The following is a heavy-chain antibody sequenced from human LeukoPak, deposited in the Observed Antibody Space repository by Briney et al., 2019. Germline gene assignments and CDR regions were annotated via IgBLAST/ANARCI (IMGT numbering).Heavy chain of an antibody. D-gene: IGHD3-10*01. CDR3: VRGSSGTAVRGISWAWFDP. J-gene: IGHJ5*02. V-gene: IGHV3-7*05. CDR2: IKQDGSEK. Sequence: GGSLRLSCAASGFTFSTYWMTWVRQAPRKGLEWVANIKQDGSEKYYVDSVKGRFTISRDNAKNSLFLQMNSLRPEDTAVYYCVRGSSGTAVRGISWAWFDPWGQGTLVTVSS. CDR1: GFTFSTYW.